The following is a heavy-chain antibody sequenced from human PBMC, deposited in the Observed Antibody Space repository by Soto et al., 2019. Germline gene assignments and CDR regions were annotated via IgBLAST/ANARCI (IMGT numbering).Heavy chain of an antibody. CDR3: AHTVTAIWGVNY. V-gene: IGHV2-5*02. Sequence: QITLKESGPTLVEPTQTLTLTCTFSGFSLSTSGVGVGWIRQPPGKALEWLALIYWDNDKRYSPSLKSRLTITKDTSKNQVVLTMTNMDPVDTATYYCAHTVTAIWGVNYWGQGTLVTVSS. CDR2: IYWDNDK. J-gene: IGHJ4*02. CDR1: GFSLSTSGVG. D-gene: IGHD2-21*02.